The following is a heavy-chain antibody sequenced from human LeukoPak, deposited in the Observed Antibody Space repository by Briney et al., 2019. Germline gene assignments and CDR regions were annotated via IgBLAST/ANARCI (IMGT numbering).Heavy chain of an antibody. J-gene: IGHJ3*01. V-gene: IGHV4-39*01. CDR2: TFYTART. Sequence: SETLSLTCTVSGDSISANIYWWDWLRLPPGKGREWIGATFYTARTFYSPSLKSRVSISVDTSSNQFSLDLSSATAADTAVYYCARRRHNFDFYDVWGQGTRVTVSS. CDR3: ARRRHNFDFYDV. CDR1: GDSISANIYW. D-gene: IGHD3/OR15-3a*01.